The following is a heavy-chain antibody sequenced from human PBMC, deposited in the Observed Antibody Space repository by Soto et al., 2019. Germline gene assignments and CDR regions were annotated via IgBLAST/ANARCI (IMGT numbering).Heavy chain of an antibody. CDR2: INPNSGGT. J-gene: IGHJ6*02. V-gene: IGHV1-2*04. CDR1: GYTFTGYY. D-gene: IGHD3-10*01. CDR3: AREKGMGRGPGGMDV. Sequence: ASVKLSCKASGYTFTGYYMHWVRQAPGQGLEWMGWINPNSGGTNYAQKFQGWVTMTRDTSISTAYMELSRLRSDDTAVYYCAREKGMGRGPGGMDVWGQGTTVTVSS.